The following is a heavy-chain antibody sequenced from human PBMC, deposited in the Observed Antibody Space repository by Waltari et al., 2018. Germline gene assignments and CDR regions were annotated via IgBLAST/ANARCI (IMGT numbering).Heavy chain of an antibody. V-gene: IGHV4-59*08. D-gene: IGHD3-3*01. CDR2: IYYSGST. CDR1: GGSISSYY. CDR3: ARTPWSGVYYFDY. Sequence: QVQLQESGPGLVKPSETLSLTCTVSGGSISSYYWSWIRQPPGKGLEWIGYIYYSGSTNYNPSLKSRVTISVDTSKNQFSLKLSSVTAADTAVYYCARTPWSGVYYFDYWGQGTLVTVSS. J-gene: IGHJ4*02.